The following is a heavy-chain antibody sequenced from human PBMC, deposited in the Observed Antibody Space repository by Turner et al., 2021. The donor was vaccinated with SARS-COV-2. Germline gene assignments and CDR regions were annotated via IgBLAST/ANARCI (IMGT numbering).Heavy chain of an antibody. D-gene: IGHD3-16*01. Sequence: EVQLVESGGGLVQPGGSLRLSCAASGFTFSSYSMNWVRQAPGKGVGWVSYISSRSRTIYYPDFVKGRITNSRDNAKNSLYLEMNRLRGEETAVYYCARGGGHYWGQGTLVTVSS. CDR2: ISSRSRTI. J-gene: IGHJ4*02. CDR3: ARGGGHY. V-gene: IGHV3-48*01. CDR1: GFTFSSYS.